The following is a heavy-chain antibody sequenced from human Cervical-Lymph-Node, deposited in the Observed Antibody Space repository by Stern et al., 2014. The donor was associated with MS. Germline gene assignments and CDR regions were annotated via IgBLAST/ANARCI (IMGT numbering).Heavy chain of an antibody. CDR3: ARDRLNDFWSNYVPGEYYYYYGMDV. CDR2: ITTSSRYI. V-gene: IGHV3-21*01. CDR1: GFTFSSYS. Sequence: EVQLVESGGCLVKPGGSLRLSCAASGFTFSSYSMNWVRQAPGKGLEWVSSITTSSRYIYYADSVKGRFTISRDNAKNSLYLQMNSLRAEDTAVYYCARDRLNDFWSNYVPGEYYYYYGMDVWGQGTTVTVSS. D-gene: IGHD3-3*01. J-gene: IGHJ6*02.